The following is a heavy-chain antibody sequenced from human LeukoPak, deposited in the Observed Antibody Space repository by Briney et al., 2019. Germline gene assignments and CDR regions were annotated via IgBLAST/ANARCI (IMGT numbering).Heavy chain of an antibody. CDR3: AREIHSSGYYNGDY. V-gene: IGHV4-39*07. Sequence: PGGSLRLSCAASGFTFSSYAMSWVRQPPGKGLEWIGSIYYSGSTYYNPSLKSRVTISVDTSKNQFSLKLSSVTAADTAVYYCAREIHSSGYYNGDYWGQGTLVTVSS. J-gene: IGHJ4*02. D-gene: IGHD3-22*01. CDR1: GFTFSSYA. CDR2: IYYSGST.